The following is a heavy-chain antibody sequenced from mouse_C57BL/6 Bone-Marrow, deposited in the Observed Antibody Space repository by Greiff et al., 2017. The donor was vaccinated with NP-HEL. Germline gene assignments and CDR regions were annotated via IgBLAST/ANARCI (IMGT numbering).Heavy chain of an antibody. D-gene: IGHD2-2*01. CDR2: IYPRSGNT. Sequence: VKLQESGAELARPGASVKLSCKASGYTFTSYGISWVKQRTGQGLEWIGEIYPRSGNTYYNEKFKGKATLTADKSSSTAYMELRSLTSEDSAVYFCAIYGYDVYYAMDYWGQGTSVTVSS. J-gene: IGHJ4*01. CDR3: AIYGYDVYYAMDY. CDR1: GYTFTSYG. V-gene: IGHV1-81*01.